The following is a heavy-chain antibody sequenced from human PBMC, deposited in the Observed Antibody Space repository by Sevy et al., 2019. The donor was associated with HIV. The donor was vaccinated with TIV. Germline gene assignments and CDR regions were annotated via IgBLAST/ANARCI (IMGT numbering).Heavy chain of an antibody. Sequence: GGSLRLSCAASGFTFSDYYMSWIRQAPGKGLEWVSYISSSGSTIYYADSVKGRFTISRDNSKNSLYLQMNSLRAEDTAVYYCARDNRTGWHNNWFDPWGQGTLVTVSS. J-gene: IGHJ5*02. D-gene: IGHD6-25*01. CDR3: ARDNRTGWHNNWFDP. CDR1: GFTFSDYY. V-gene: IGHV3-11*01. CDR2: ISSSGSTI.